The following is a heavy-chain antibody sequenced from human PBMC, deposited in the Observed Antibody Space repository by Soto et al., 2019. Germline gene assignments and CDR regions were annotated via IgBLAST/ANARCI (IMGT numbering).Heavy chain of an antibody. CDR2: ISGYNGDT. CDR1: GYTFTRYG. D-gene: IGHD1-1*01. CDR3: AKNGQLPYCYYGMDV. J-gene: IGHJ6*02. Sequence: QGQLVQSGPEVKKPGASVKVSCKASGYTFTRYGISWVRQAPGQGLEWMGWISGYNGDTNYVQKVQGRGTMTIDTSTSTAYMELRSLTSDDTAIYYCAKNGQLPYCYYGMDVWGQGTTVTVSS. V-gene: IGHV1-18*01.